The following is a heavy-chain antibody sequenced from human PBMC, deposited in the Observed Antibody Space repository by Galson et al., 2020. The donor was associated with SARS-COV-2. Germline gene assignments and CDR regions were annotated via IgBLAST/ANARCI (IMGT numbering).Heavy chain of an antibody. J-gene: IGHJ4*02. CDR2: ISSNGGST. CDR1: GFTFSSYA. Sequence: GESLKISCAASGFTFSSYAMHWVRQAPGKGLEYVSAISSNGGSTYYANSVKGRFTISRDNSKNTLYLQMGSLRAEDMAVYYCARDWGGAVYWGQGTLVTVSS. V-gene: IGHV3-64*01. CDR3: ARDWGGAVY. D-gene: IGHD3-10*01.